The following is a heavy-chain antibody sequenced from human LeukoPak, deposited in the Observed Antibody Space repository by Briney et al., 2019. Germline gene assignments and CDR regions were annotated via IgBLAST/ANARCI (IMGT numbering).Heavy chain of an antibody. J-gene: IGHJ4*02. CDR2: ISSSSSYI. Sequence: PGGSLRLPCAASGFTFSSYSMNWVRQAPGKGLEWVSSISSSSSYIYYADSVKGRFTISRDNAKDSLYLQMNSLRAEDTAVYYCAIMEGYSSSWYDDYWGQGTLVTVSS. CDR3: AIMEGYSSSWYDDY. CDR1: GFTFSSYS. V-gene: IGHV3-21*01. D-gene: IGHD6-13*01.